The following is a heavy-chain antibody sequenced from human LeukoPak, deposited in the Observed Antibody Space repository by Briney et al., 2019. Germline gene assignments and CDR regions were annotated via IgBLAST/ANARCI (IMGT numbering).Heavy chain of an antibody. CDR2: IYYSGST. CDR1: GGSVSSGSYY. CDR3: AREGADCSGGSCYVWFDP. Sequence: SETLSLTCTVSGGSVSSGSYYWSWIRQPPGKGLAWIGYIYYSGSTNYNPSLKSRVTISVDTSKNQFSLKLSSVTAADTALYYCAREGADCSGGSCYVWFDPWGQGTLVTVSS. V-gene: IGHV4-61*01. J-gene: IGHJ5*02. D-gene: IGHD2-15*01.